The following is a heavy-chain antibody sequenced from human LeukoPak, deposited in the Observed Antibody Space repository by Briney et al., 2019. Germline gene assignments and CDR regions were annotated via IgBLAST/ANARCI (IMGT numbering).Heavy chain of an antibody. J-gene: IGHJ5*02. V-gene: IGHV1-69*05. CDR3: ARDLPLSYFWFDP. Sequence: SVKVSCKASGGTFSSYAISWVRQAPGQGLEWMGRIIPIFGTANYAQKFQGGVTITTDESTSTAYMELSSLRSEDTAVYYCARDLPLSYFWFDPWGQGTLVTVSS. CDR1: GGTFSSYA. D-gene: IGHD1-26*01. CDR2: IIPIFGTA.